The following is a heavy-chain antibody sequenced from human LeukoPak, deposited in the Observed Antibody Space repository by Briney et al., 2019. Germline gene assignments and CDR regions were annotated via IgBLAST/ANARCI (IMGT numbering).Heavy chain of an antibody. CDR1: GGSIDSTNW. J-gene: IGHJ4*02. CDR2: IKQDGSEK. CDR3: ARDPGWYDY. D-gene: IGHD6-19*01. V-gene: IGHV3-7*03. Sequence: ETLSLTCDVSGGSIDSTNWWNWVRQAPGQGLEWVANIKQDGSEKYYVDSVKGRFTISRDNAKNSLYLQMNSLRAEDTAVYYCARDPGWYDYWGQGTLVTVSS.